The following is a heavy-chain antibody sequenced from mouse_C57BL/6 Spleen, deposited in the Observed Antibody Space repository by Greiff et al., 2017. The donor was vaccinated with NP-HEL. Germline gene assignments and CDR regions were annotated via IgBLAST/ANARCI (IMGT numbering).Heavy chain of an antibody. CDR2: ISYDGSN. J-gene: IGHJ3*01. D-gene: IGHD1-1*01. V-gene: IGHV3-6*01. Sequence: EVKLVESGPGLVKPSQSLSLTCSVTGYSITSGYYWNWIRQFPGNKLEWMGYISYDGSNNYNPSLKNRISSTRDTTKNQFFLKLNSVTTEDTATYYCARDHGSSQFAYWGQGTLVTVSA. CDR1: GYSITSGYY. CDR3: ARDHGSSQFAY.